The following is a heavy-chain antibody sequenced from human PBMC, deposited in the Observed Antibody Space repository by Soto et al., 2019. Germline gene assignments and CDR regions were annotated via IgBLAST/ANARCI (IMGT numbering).Heavy chain of an antibody. CDR1: GGSISSSSYY. Sequence: QLQLQESGPGLVKPSETLSLTCTVSGGSISSSSYYWGWIRQPPGKGLEWIGSIYYSGSTYYNPSLKSRVTISVDTSKNQFSLKLSSVTAADTAVYYCARTSEGTDYDFWSGSSEEGMDVWGQGTTVTVSS. D-gene: IGHD3-3*01. V-gene: IGHV4-39*01. CDR2: IYYSGST. CDR3: ARTSEGTDYDFWSGSSEEGMDV. J-gene: IGHJ6*02.